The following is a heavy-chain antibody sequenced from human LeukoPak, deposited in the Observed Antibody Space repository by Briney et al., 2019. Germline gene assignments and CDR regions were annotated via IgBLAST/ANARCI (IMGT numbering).Heavy chain of an antibody. CDR3: ARATGYSSSWYPDY. J-gene: IGHJ4*02. CDR2: IYYSGST. CDR1: GGSISSYY. D-gene: IGHD6-13*01. Sequence: SETLSLTCTVSGGSISSYYWSWIRQPPGKGLEGIGYIYYSGSTNYNPSLKSRVTISVDTSKNQFSLKLSSVTAADTAVYYCARATGYSSSWYPDYWGQGTLVTVSS. V-gene: IGHV4-59*01.